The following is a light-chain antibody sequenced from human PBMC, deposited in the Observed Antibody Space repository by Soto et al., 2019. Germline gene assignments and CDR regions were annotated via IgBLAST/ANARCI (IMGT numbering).Light chain of an antibody. CDR1: QSISSW. Sequence: DIQMTQSPSTLSASVGDRVTITCRASQSISSWVAWYQQKPGKAPKLLIYKASSLESGVPSRFSGSGSGTEFTLTISSLQPEDVATYYCKQYNSYWTFGQGTKVEIK. CDR3: KQYNSYWT. V-gene: IGKV1-5*03. J-gene: IGKJ1*01. CDR2: KAS.